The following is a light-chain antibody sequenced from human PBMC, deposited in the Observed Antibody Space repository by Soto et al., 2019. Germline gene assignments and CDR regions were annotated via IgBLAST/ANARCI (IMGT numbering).Light chain of an antibody. CDR2: GAF. J-gene: IGKJ3*01. Sequence: DIGLTQSPGTLSLSPGERAILSCRARQSGSDNNLAWYQQKPGQAPRLLMYGAFFRVTGVPDRFSGSASGVDFTLNISRLEAEDFAVYFCQQYGASPITFGPGTKVDT. V-gene: IGKV3-20*01. CDR1: QSGSDNN. CDR3: QQYGASPIT.